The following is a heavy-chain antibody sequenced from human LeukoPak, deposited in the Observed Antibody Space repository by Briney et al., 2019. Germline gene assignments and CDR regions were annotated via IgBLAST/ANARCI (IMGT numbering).Heavy chain of an antibody. V-gene: IGHV4-59*12. CDR3: ARDSSSWYGFYYYMDV. CDR2: IYYSGST. CDR1: GGSISSYY. J-gene: IGHJ6*03. Sequence: SETLSLTCAVSGGSISSYYWSWVRQPPGKGLEWVGYIYYSGSTNYNPSLKSRVTMSVDTSKNQFSLKLSSVTAADTAVYYCARDSSSWYGFYYYMDVWGKGTTVTISS. D-gene: IGHD6-13*01.